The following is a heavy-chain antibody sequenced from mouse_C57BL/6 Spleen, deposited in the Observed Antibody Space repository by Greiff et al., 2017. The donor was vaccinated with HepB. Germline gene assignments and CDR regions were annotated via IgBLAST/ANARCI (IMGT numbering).Heavy chain of an antibody. J-gene: IGHJ4*01. CDR3: ARDYNAMDY. CDR1: GYTFTDYY. Sequence: VQLQQSGPVLVKPGASVKMSCKASGYTFTDYYMNWVKQSHGKSLEWIGVINPYNGGTSYNQKFKGKATLTVDKSSSTAYMELNSLTSEDSAVYYCARDYNAMDYWGQGTSVTVSS. V-gene: IGHV1-19*01. CDR2: INPYNGGT.